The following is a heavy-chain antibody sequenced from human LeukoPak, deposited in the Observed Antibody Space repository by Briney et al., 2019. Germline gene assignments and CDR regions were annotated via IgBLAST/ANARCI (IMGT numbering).Heavy chain of an antibody. Sequence: GASVKVSCKASGGTFSSYAISWVRQAPGQGLEWMGGIIPIFGTANYAQKFQGRVTITADESTSTAYMELSSLRSEDTAVYYCAAESSLSSGYDYFDYWGQGTLVTVSS. CDR2: IIPIFGTA. D-gene: IGHD3-22*01. CDR3: AAESSLSSGYDYFDY. CDR1: GGTFSSYA. J-gene: IGHJ4*02. V-gene: IGHV1-69*13.